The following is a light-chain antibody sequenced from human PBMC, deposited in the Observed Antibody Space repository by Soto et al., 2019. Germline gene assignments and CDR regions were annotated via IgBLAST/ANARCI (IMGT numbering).Light chain of an antibody. CDR2: EGG. J-gene: IGLJ2*01. CDR1: SSDVGNYNL. V-gene: IGLV2-23*01. Sequence: QSALTQPASVSGSPRQAITISCTGTSSDVGNYNLVSWYQQYPGKAPKLMIYEGGKRPSGVSNRFSGSKSGNTASLTISGLQAEDEADYYCCSFALRSTLIFGGGTQLTVL. CDR3: CSFALRSTLI.